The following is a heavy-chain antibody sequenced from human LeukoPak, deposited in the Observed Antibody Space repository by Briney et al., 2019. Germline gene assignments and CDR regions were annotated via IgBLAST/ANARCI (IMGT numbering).Heavy chain of an antibody. CDR2: IYHSGST. J-gene: IGHJ4*02. D-gene: IGHD3-22*01. Sequence: QTSETLSLTCTVSGYSISSGYYWGWIRQPPGKGLEWIGSIYHSGSTYYNPSLKSRVAISVDTSKNQFSLKLSSVTAADTAVYYCARLNSSGYYPGGDYWGQGTLVTVSS. CDR1: GYSISSGYY. V-gene: IGHV4-38-2*02. CDR3: ARLNSSGYYPGGDY.